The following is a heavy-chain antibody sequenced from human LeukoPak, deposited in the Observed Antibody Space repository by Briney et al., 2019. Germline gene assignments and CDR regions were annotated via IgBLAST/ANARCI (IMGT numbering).Heavy chain of an antibody. Sequence: ASVKVSCKASGGTFSSYAISWVRQAPGKGLEWMGGFDPEDGETIYAQKFQGRVTMTEDTSTDTAYMELSSLRSEDTAVYYCATGEPYYCDSSGYFAHWGQGTLVTVSS. J-gene: IGHJ4*02. CDR3: ATGEPYYCDSSGYFAH. CDR2: FDPEDGET. D-gene: IGHD3-22*01. CDR1: GGTFSSYA. V-gene: IGHV1-24*01.